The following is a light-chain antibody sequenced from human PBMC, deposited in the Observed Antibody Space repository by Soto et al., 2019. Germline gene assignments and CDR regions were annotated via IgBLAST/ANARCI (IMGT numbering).Light chain of an antibody. J-gene: IGKJ1*01. V-gene: IGKV1-5*01. CDR2: NAS. Sequence: DIQMTQSPSTLSASVGDRVTITCRASQSISYYLAWYQKKPGKAPKVLIWNASSLQRGVPSRFSGSGSGTEFTLTISSLQPDDFATYYCQQYNRFSTWTFSQGTKVEIK. CDR3: QQYNRFSTWT. CDR1: QSISYY.